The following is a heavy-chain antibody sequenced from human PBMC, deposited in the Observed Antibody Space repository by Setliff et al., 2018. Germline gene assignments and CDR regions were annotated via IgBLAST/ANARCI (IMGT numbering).Heavy chain of an antibody. CDR1: GFTFSTYV. V-gene: IGHV3-23*01. CDR3: ACPDILTGLYDY. Sequence: GGSLRLSCAASGFTFSTYVMTWVRQAPGKGLEWVSSIHGEGINTYYADSVKGRFTISRDNSKNTLFLQMNSLRADDTAVYYCACPDILTGLYDYWGQGTLVTVSS. CDR2: IHGEGINT. D-gene: IGHD3-9*01. J-gene: IGHJ4*02.